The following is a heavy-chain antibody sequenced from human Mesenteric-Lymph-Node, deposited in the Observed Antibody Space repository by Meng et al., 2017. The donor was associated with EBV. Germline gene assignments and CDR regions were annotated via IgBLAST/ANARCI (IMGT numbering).Heavy chain of an antibody. Sequence: QVQLQQLVAGMLTPSVTLPITCDDYGDSFSAYYWRWIRQPPGRGLEWIGDVIHSGNTSYSPSLKSRVTISVDTSKRQFSLKLRSMTAADTAVYYCATGWGKANYWGQGTLVTVSS. CDR3: ATGWGKANY. CDR2: VIHSGNT. V-gene: IGHV4-34*12. CDR1: GDSFSAYY. J-gene: IGHJ4*02. D-gene: IGHD3-16*01.